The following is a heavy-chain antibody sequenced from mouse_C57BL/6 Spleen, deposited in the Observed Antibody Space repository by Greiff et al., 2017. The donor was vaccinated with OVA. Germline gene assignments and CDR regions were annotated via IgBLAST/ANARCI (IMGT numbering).Heavy chain of an antibody. CDR1: GFSLTSYG. V-gene: IGHV2-2*01. CDR3: ARKRDDGYYNYYAMDY. J-gene: IGHJ4*01. D-gene: IGHD2-3*01. Sequence: VQRVESGPGLVQPSPSLSITCTVSGFSLTSYGVHWVRQSPGKGLEWLGVIWRGGSTDYNAAFISRLSISKDNSKSQVFFKMNSLQADDTAIYYCARKRDDGYYNYYAMDYWGQGTSVTVSS. CDR2: IWRGGST.